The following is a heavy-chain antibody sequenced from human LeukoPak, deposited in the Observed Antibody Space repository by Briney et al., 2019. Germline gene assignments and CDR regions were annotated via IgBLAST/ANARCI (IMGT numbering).Heavy chain of an antibody. CDR1: GFTFSSYS. Sequence: GGSLRLSSAASGFTFSSYSMNWVRQAPGKGLEWVSSISSSSSYIYYADSVKGRFTISRDNAKNSLYLQMNSLRAEDTAVYYCAGDSYYYYYMDVWGKGTTVTVSS. CDR2: ISSSSSYI. V-gene: IGHV3-21*01. CDR3: AGDSYYYYYMDV. J-gene: IGHJ6*03.